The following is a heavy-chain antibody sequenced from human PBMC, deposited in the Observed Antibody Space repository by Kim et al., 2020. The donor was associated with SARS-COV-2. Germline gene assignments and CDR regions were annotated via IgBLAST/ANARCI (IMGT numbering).Heavy chain of an antibody. D-gene: IGHD3-16*02. J-gene: IGHJ4*02. CDR3: AKGQFGGVFVISSYYDS. CDR2: ISGSGSGT. CDR1: GFTFQTYA. V-gene: IGHV3-23*01. Sequence: GGSLRLSCAASGFTFQTYAMSWVRQAPGKGLEWVSAISGSGSGTVYTDSVKGRFTISRDNSRNTLYLQMNSLRADDTAVYYCAKGQFGGVFVISSYYDSWGQGTLVTVSS.